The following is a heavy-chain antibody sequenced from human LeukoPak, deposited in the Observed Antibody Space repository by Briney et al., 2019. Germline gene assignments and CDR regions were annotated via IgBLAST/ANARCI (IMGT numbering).Heavy chain of an antibody. D-gene: IGHD2-15*01. CDR2: FHHSETT. CDR3: ARQLFPHYAFDI. J-gene: IGHJ3*02. Sequence: PSETLSLTCTVSVYSISSSYYWGWIRPAPGMGLEWIGSFHHSETTYYNPSLRSRVTISIGTSKNQFSLKLSSVTAADTAIYYCARQLFPHYAFDIWGQGTMVTVSS. CDR1: VYSISSSYY. V-gene: IGHV4-38-2*02.